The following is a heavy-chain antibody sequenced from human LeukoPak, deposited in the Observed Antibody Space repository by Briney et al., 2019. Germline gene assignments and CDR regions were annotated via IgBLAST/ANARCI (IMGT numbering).Heavy chain of an antibody. V-gene: IGHV4-34*01. J-gene: IGHJ5*02. CDR2: INHSGST. CDR3: ARDRWSGYYTGTIRSPKFDP. CDR1: GGSFSGYY. Sequence: KASETLSLTCAVYGGSFSGYYWSWIRQPPGKGLEWIGEINHSGSTNYNPSLKSRVTISVDTSKNQFSLKLSSVTAADTAVYYCARDRWSGYYTGTIRSPKFDPWGQGTLVTVSS. D-gene: IGHD3-3*01.